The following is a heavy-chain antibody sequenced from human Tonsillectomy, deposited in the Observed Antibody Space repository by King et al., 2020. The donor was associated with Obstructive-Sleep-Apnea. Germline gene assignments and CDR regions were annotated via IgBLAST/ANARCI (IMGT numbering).Heavy chain of an antibody. CDR2: ISYDGSNK. CDR1: GFTFSSYG. Sequence: VQLVESGGGVVQPGRSLRLSCAASGFTFSSYGMHWVRQAPGKGLEWVAVISYDGSNKYYADSVKGRFTISRDNSKNTLYLQMNSLRAEDTAVYYCAKDRGSYYGSGSMDVWGQGTTVTVS. V-gene: IGHV3-30*18. J-gene: IGHJ6*02. D-gene: IGHD3-10*01. CDR3: AKDRGSYYGSGSMDV.